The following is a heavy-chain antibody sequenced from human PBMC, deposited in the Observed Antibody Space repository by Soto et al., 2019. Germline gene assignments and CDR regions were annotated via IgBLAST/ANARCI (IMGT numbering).Heavy chain of an antibody. CDR2: ISAYNGNT. CDR3: ARDGALGENYSYSGMDV. CDR1: GYTFTSYG. D-gene: IGHD3-16*01. Sequence: QVQLVQSGAEVKKPGASVKVSCKASGYTFTSYGISWVRQAPGQGLEWMGWISAYNGNTNYAQKHQGRVTMTTDKSTSTADMELRSLRSDDTAVYYCARDGALGENYSYSGMDVWGQGTTVTVSS. J-gene: IGHJ6*01. V-gene: IGHV1-18*01.